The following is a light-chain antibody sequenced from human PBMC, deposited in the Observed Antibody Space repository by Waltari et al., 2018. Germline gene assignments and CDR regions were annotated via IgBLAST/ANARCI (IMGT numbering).Light chain of an antibody. CDR2: WAS. J-gene: IGKJ2*01. CDR1: QSVFYSSKNKNN. Sequence: DIVMTQSPDSLAVSLGERATINCKSSQSVFYSSKNKNNLAWYQQKPGQPPKLLIYWASTRESGVPHRFSGSGSGTDFTLTISSLQAEDVAVYYCQQYYTTPYTFGQRTKLEIK. V-gene: IGKV4-1*01. CDR3: QQYYTTPYT.